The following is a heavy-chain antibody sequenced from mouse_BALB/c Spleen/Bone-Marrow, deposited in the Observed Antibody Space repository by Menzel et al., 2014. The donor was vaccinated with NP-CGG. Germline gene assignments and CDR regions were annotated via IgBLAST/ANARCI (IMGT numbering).Heavy chain of an antibody. CDR1: GFTFSSYA. CDR3: ASPLYYGLHYYAMDY. CDR2: ISSGGST. Sequence: EVKLVESGGGLVKPGGSLKLSCAASGFTFSSYAMSWVRQTPEKRLEWVASISSGGSTYYPDSVKGRSTISRDNARNILYLQMSSLRSEDTAMYYCASPLYYGLHYYAMDYWGQGTSVTVSS. V-gene: IGHV5-6-5*01. D-gene: IGHD1-2*01. J-gene: IGHJ4*01.